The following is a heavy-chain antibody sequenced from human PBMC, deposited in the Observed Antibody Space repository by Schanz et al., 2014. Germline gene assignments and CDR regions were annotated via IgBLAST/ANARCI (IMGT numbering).Heavy chain of an antibody. Sequence: DVQLVDSGGGLVQPGGSLRLSCAASGITFSGYSMNWVRQAPGKGLEWVSVIYGGGITYYADSVKGRFTISRDSSRNTLYLQMNSLRAEDTAVYYCASLYDREYFDYWGQGTLVTVSS. CDR1: GITFSGYS. V-gene: IGHV3-66*01. CDR3: ASLYDREYFDY. J-gene: IGHJ4*02. CDR2: IYGGGIT. D-gene: IGHD2-8*01.